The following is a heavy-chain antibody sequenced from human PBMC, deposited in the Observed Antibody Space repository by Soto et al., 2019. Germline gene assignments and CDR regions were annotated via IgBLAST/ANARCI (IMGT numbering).Heavy chain of an antibody. D-gene: IGHD6-6*01. CDR1: GFTVSSNY. CDR2: IYSGGST. J-gene: IGHJ6*03. Sequence: GGSLRLSCAASGFTVSSNYMSWVRQAPGKGLEWVSVIYSGGSTYYADSVKGRFTISRHNSKNTLYLQMNSLRAEDTAVYYRAREFTSCGTLSCRDSKYSSSNPRYYYYYMDVWGKGTTVTVSS. V-gene: IGHV3-53*04. CDR3: AREFTSCGTLSCRDSKYSSSNPRYYYYYMDV.